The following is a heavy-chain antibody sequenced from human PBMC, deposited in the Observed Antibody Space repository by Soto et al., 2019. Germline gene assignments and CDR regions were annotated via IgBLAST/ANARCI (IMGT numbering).Heavy chain of an antibody. J-gene: IGHJ4*02. CDR3: SRGRDPHKGGRS. CDR2: IYYSGST. Sequence: SETLSLTCTVSGGSISSGDYYWSWIRQPPGKGLEWIGYIYYSGSTYYNPSLKSRVTISLDTSKNQFSLKLTSVTAADTAVYFCSRGRDPHKGGRSWGQGTLVTVSS. D-gene: IGHD3-16*01. V-gene: IGHV4-30-4*01. CDR1: GGSISSGDYY.